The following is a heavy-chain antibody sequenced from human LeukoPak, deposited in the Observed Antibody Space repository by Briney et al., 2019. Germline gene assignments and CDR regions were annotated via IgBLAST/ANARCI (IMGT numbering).Heavy chain of an antibody. CDR3: ARVAGPYSYDSSGPFDY. CDR2: IYHSGRT. CDR1: GYSISSGYY. Sequence: PSETLSLTCTVSGYSISSGYYWGWIRQPPGKGLELIVNIYHSGRTYDNPSLKSRVTISVDTSKNQFSLKLSSVTAADTAVYYCARVAGPYSYDSSGPFDYWRQGSLVTVSS. V-gene: IGHV4-38-2*02. D-gene: IGHD3-22*01. J-gene: IGHJ4*02.